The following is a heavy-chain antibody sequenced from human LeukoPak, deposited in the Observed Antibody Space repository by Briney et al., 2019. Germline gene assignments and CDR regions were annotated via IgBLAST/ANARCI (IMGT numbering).Heavy chain of an antibody. Sequence: GGSLRLSCAASGSYFDSHAMHWVRQAPGKGLEWVAFISYTGGNEYYADPVKGRFTISRDNSKNTLYLQMNSLRIEDTAVYFCAREGGDFGAFDVWGQGTMVTVSS. CDR2: ISYTGGNE. J-gene: IGHJ3*01. CDR3: AREGGDFGAFDV. D-gene: IGHD3-10*01. V-gene: IGHV3-30*04. CDR1: GSYFDSHA.